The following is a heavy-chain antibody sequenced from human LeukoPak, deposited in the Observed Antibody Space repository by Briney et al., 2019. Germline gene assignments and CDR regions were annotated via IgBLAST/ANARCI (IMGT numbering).Heavy chain of an antibody. Sequence: ASVKVSCKASGYTFTSYYMHWVRQAPGQGLEWMGIINPSGGSTSYAQKFRGRVTMTRDTSTSTVYMELSSLRSEDTAVYYCARITMVRGVIKWGQGTLVTVSS. CDR2: INPSGGST. D-gene: IGHD3-10*01. V-gene: IGHV1-46*01. CDR3: ARITMVRGVIK. J-gene: IGHJ4*02. CDR1: GYTFTSYY.